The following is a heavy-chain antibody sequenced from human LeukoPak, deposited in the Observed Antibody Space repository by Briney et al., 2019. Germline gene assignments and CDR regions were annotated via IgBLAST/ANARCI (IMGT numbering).Heavy chain of an antibody. CDR3: ARGGDGYNYFDY. V-gene: IGHV4-61*02. CDR1: GGSISGGNHY. J-gene: IGHJ4*02. D-gene: IGHD5-24*01. CDR2: IYNSGTT. Sequence: SETLSLTCAVSGGSISGGNHYWSWIRQPAGKGLEWIGRIYNSGTTNYNPSLKGRVTISVDTPKNHFSLKLTSVTAADTAVYYCARGGDGYNYFDYWGRGTLVTVSS.